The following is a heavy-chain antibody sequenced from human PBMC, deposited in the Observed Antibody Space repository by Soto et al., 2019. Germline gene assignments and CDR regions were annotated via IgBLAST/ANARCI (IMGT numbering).Heavy chain of an antibody. CDR1: GFTFTRYS. CDR2: ISSTTNYI. CDR3: ARESEDLTSNFDY. V-gene: IGHV3-21*02. J-gene: IGHJ4*02. Sequence: VQLVESGGGVVQPGRSLRLSCAASGFTFTRYSMNWVRQAPGKGLEWVSSISSTTNYIYYGDSMKGRFTISRDNGKNSLYLEIHSLRAEDTAVYYCARESEDLTSNFDYWGQGTLVTVSS.